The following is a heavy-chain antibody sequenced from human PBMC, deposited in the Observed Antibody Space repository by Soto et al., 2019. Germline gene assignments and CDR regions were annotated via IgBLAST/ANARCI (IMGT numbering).Heavy chain of an antibody. CDR3: ARWEQPLFDY. Sequence: QVQLVESGGGVVQPGRSLRLSCAASGFTVSSYTMHWVRQAPGQGLEWVAVISSDGNHKYYTDSVMGRFTISRDTSTNTLYLQMNSLRAEDTAVYYCARWEQPLFDYWGQGTLVTVSS. V-gene: IGHV3-30-3*01. D-gene: IGHD1-26*01. CDR2: ISSDGNHK. J-gene: IGHJ4*02. CDR1: GFTVSSYT.